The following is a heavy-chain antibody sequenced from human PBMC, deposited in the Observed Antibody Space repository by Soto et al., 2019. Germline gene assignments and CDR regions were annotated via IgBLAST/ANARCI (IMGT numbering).Heavy chain of an antibody. CDR2: INPSGGRT. CDR1: GYTFFNYY. V-gene: IGHV1-46*01. J-gene: IGHJ6*02. CDR3: AREKASTSLLTHYYYAMDV. Sequence: ASVKVSCKSSGYTFFNYYVHWVRQAPGQGLEWMGMINPSGGRTTYPQKFQGRVTMTRDTSTSTVYVELSSLRSDDTAVFYCAREKASTSLLTHYYYAMDVWGQGTTVTVSS.